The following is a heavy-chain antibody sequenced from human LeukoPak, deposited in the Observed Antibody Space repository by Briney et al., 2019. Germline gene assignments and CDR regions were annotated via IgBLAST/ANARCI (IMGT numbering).Heavy chain of an antibody. V-gene: IGHV3-53*04. Sequence: GGSLRLSCAASGFTVSSNYMSWVRQAPGKGLEWVSVIYSGGSTYYADSVKGRFTISRHNSKNTLYLQMNSLRAEDTAVYYCARAFYDSSGYYFDYWGQGTQVTVSS. J-gene: IGHJ4*02. D-gene: IGHD3-22*01. CDR1: GFTVSSNY. CDR3: ARAFYDSSGYYFDY. CDR2: IYSGGST.